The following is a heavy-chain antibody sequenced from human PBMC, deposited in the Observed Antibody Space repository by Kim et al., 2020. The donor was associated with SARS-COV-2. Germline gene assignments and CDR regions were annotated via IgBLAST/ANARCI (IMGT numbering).Heavy chain of an antibody. Sequence: SETLSLTCTVSGGSISSYYWSWIRQPPGKGLEWIGYIYYSGSTNYNPSLKSRVTISVDTSKNQFSLKLSSVTAADTAVYYCARLNRDAFDIWGQGTMVTVSS. J-gene: IGHJ3*02. CDR3: ARLNRDAFDI. V-gene: IGHV4-59*01. CDR1: GGSISSYY. CDR2: IYYSGST.